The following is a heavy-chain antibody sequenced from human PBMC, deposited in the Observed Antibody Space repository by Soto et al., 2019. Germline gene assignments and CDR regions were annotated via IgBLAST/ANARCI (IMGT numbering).Heavy chain of an antibody. CDR1: GGTFSSYT. CDR3: ASETTVANNDYYYYYMDV. V-gene: IGHV1-69*02. D-gene: IGHD4-4*01. Sequence: QVQLVQSGAEVKKPGSSVKVSCKASGGTFSSYTISWVRQAPGQGLEWMGWIIPILGIANYAQKFQGRVTVTANKSTSAAYMELSSLRSEDTAVYYCASETTVANNDYYYYYMDVWGKGTKVTVSS. J-gene: IGHJ6*03. CDR2: IIPILGIA.